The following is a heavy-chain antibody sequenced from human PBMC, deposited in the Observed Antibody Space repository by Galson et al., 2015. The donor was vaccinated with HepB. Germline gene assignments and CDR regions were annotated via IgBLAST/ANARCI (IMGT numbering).Heavy chain of an antibody. D-gene: IGHD2-21*02. J-gene: IGHJ6*02. V-gene: IGHV3-23*01. CDR1: GFTFSSYA. CDR2: ISSSGTTT. CDR3: ARVWAYCGGDCYKHGMDV. Sequence: SLRLSCAASGFTFSSYAMSWVRQAPGKGLEWVSGISSSGTTTYYADSVKGRFTISRDSSENTLYVQMNSLRAEDTAVYYCARVWAYCGGDCYKHGMDVWGQGTTVTVSS.